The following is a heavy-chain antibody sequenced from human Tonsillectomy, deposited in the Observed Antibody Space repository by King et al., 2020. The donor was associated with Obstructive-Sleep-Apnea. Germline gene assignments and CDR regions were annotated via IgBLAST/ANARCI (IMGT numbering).Heavy chain of an antibody. J-gene: IGHJ4*02. V-gene: IGHV4-38-2*02. D-gene: IGHD3-3*01. CDR2: IYHSGST. Sequence: QLQESGPGLVKPSETLSLTCTVSGYSISSGYYWCWIRQPPGKGLEWIGSIYHSGSTYYNPSLKSRVTISVDTSKNQFSLKLSSVTAADTAVYYCASTYDFWSGYPRGYFDYWGQGTLVTVSS. CDR1: GYSISSGYY. CDR3: ASTYDFWSGYPRGYFDY.